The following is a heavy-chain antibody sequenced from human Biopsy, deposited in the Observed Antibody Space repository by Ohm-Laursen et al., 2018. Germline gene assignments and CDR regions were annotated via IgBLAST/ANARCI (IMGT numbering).Heavy chain of an antibody. CDR2: PYTTGST. CDR3: ARSIDYGNSYFQY. D-gene: IGHD4/OR15-4a*01. J-gene: IGHJ1*01. CDR1: GGSISSYY. V-gene: IGHV4-4*07. Sequence: SQTLSLTCTVSGGSISSYYWNWIRQPAGGGLEYIGRPYTTGSTNYNPSLRSRVTMSADTSKNQFSLNLRSVTAADTAVYFCARSIDYGNSYFQYWGQGVLVTVSS.